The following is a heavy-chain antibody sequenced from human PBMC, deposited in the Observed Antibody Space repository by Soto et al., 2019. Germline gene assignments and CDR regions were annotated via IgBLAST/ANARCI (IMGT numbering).Heavy chain of an antibody. D-gene: IGHD6-25*01. CDR3: ARSGEHPFDF. V-gene: IGHV1-18*01. CDR1: GYTFTNYV. CDR2: ISPLKGNT. J-gene: IGHJ4*02. Sequence: ASVKVSCKASGYTFTNYVVHWVRQAPGQGLEWMGWISPLKGNTKYAQKVQGRVSVTTDTSTNTVYMELSGLRYDDTALYYCARSGEHPFDFWGQGTLVTVSS.